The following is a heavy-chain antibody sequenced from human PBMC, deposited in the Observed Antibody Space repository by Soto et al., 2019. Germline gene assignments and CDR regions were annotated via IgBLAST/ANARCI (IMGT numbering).Heavy chain of an antibody. CDR2: INAGNGNT. Sequence: AAVEVSCKXSGYTFTSYAMHWVRQAPGQRLEWMGWINAGNGNTKYSQKFQGRVTITRDTSASTAYMELSSLRSEDTAVYYCARGIGSGWPIDYWGQGTLVTVS. J-gene: IGHJ4*02. D-gene: IGHD6-19*01. V-gene: IGHV1-3*01. CDR3: ARGIGSGWPIDY. CDR1: GYTFTSYA.